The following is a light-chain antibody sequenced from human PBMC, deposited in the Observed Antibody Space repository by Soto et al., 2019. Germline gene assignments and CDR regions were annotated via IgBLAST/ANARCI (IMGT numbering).Light chain of an antibody. J-gene: IGKJ5*01. Sequence: EIVMTQSPGTLSVFPGETATLSFIASQSVSSYLDWFQQKPGQVPRLIMYRGLNRAIGVPARFSGSGSGTEFTLTISSLQSEDSAVYYCQQRNIWPPVTFGQGTRLEIK. CDR2: RGL. CDR1: QSVSSY. V-gene: IGKV3-15*01. CDR3: QQRNIWPPVT.